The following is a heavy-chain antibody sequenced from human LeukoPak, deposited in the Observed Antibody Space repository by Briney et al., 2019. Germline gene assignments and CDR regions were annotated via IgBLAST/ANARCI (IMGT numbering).Heavy chain of an antibody. D-gene: IGHD4/OR15-4a*01. Sequence: GRSLRRSCAASGFTFSSYAMSWVRQAPRKGLKWASFIYSDNTHYSDSVKGRFTISRDTSKNTLYLQMNSLRAEDTAVYYCARRAGAYSHPYDYWGQGTLVTVSS. CDR3: ARRAGAYSHPYDY. CDR1: GFTFSSYA. V-gene: IGHV3-53*01. CDR2: IYSDNT. J-gene: IGHJ4*02.